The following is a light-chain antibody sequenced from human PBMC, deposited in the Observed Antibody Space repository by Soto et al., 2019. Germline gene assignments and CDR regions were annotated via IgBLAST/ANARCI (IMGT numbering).Light chain of an antibody. Sequence: EIVLTQSPGTLSLSPGERATLSCRASQSVSSSTYLAWYQQKAGQAPRLLIYDASSRATGIPDRFSGSGSRTDFTPTISRLEPEDFAVYYCQQYGSSPITFGQGTDWRL. CDR2: DAS. CDR3: QQYGSSPIT. V-gene: IGKV3-20*01. J-gene: IGKJ5*01. CDR1: QSVSSSTY.